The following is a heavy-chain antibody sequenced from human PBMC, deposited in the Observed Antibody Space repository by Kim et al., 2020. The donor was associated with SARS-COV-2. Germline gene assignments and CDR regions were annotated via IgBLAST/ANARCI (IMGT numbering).Heavy chain of an antibody. V-gene: IGHV3-30*04. Sequence: GGSLRLSCAASGFTFSDHALHWVRQAPGKGLEWVALIAYDGSHISYPDSVKGRFIISRDNTKSTLYLQMNSLRPEDTAVYYCWAEIGSLSYDHGGRATLGSVPS. J-gene: IGHJ4*02. CDR3: WAEIGSLSYDH. D-gene: IGHD1-26*01. CDR2: IAYDGSHI. CDR1: GFTFSDHA.